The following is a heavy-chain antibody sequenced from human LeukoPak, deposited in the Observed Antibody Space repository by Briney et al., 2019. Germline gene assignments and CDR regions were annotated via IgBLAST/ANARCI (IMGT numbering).Heavy chain of an antibody. J-gene: IGHJ4*02. D-gene: IGHD3-22*01. CDR2: ISYDGSNK. Sequence: PGGSLRLSCTASGFTFGDYAMSWVRQAPGKGLEWVAVISYDGSNKYYADSVKGRFTISRDNSNNTLYLQMNSLRAEDTAVYYCAKGSRSSGHYSDYWGQGTLVTVSS. CDR3: AKGSRSSGHYSDY. V-gene: IGHV3-30*04. CDR1: GFTFGDYA.